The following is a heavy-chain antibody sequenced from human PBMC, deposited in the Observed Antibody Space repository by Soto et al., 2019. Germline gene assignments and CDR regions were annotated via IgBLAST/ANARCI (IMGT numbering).Heavy chain of an antibody. J-gene: IGHJ4*02. CDR3: AREGVFGLVKIVPPDY. CDR2: ISFDGSTQ. V-gene: IGHV3-30*03. Sequence: PGGSLRLSCRASGFVFSSYGMLWVRQAPGKGPEWVAFISFDGSTQYYADSVRGRFTISRDNSEDTLYLELDILRVEDTAMYYCAREGVFGLVKIVPPDYWGQGAQVTVSS. D-gene: IGHD3-3*01. CDR1: GFVFSSYG.